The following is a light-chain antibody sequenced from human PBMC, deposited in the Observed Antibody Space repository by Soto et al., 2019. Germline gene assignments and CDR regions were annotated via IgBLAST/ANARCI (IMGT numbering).Light chain of an antibody. V-gene: IGKV3-15*01. CDR1: PSVSHN. J-gene: IGKJ1*01. CDR2: DAS. Sequence: EPVVTQSPATLSVSPWERATLSCWASPSVSHNLAWYQQKPGQAPRLLIYDASTRATGIPARFSGSGSGTQLTLTINSLQPEDSAVYYCQQYSNWPPWTFGQGTKVEIK. CDR3: QQYSNWPPWT.